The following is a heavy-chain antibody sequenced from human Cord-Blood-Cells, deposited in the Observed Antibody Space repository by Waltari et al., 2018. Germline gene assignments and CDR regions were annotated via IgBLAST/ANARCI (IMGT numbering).Heavy chain of an antibody. CDR2: INHSGST. V-gene: IGHV4-34*01. CDR3: ARGRSGYYYPDY. CDR1: GGSFSVYS. Sequence: VQLQQWGAGLLKPSETLSLTCASFGGSFSVYSRSWIRQPPGKGLEWIGEINHSGSTNYNPSLKSRVTISVDTSKNQFSLKLSSVTAADTAVYYCARGRSGYYYPDYWGQGTLVTVSS. J-gene: IGHJ4*02. D-gene: IGHD3-3*01.